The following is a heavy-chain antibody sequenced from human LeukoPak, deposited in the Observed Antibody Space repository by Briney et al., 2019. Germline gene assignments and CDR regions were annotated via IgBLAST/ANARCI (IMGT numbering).Heavy chain of an antibody. CDR2: IKEDGSEK. CDR1: GFTFNGYW. Sequence: PGGSLRLSCAASGFTFNGYWMSWVRQAPGKGLEWVANIKEDGSEKYYVDSVKGRFTISRDNAKNSLYLQMNSLRGEDTAVYYCARDRRWFGGSYFWGQGALVTVSS. CDR3: ARDRRWFGGSYF. J-gene: IGHJ4*02. D-gene: IGHD3-10*01. V-gene: IGHV3-7*01.